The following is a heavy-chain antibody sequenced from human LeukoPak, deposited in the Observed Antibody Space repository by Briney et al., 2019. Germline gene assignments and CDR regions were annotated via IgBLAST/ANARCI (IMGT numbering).Heavy chain of an antibody. J-gene: IGHJ4*02. CDR2: IKQDGSEK. D-gene: IGHD3-10*01. V-gene: IGHV3-7*01. CDR1: GFTFSRYW. Sequence: GGSLRLSCAASGFTFSRYWMTWVRQAPGKWLEWVANIKQDGSEKYYVDSVKGRFTISRDNAKNSLYLQMNSLRAEDTAVYYCASVDYYGSGSYPSYWGQGTLVTVSS. CDR3: ASVDYYGSGSYPSY.